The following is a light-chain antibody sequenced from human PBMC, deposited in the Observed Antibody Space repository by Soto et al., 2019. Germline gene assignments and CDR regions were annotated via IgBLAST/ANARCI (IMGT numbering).Light chain of an antibody. CDR2: EGS. CDR3: CSYAGSPWV. Sequence: QSALTQPASVSGSPGQSITISCTGTSSDVGSYNLVSWYQQHPGKAPKLMIYEGSKRPSGVSNRFSGSKSGNTASLTISGLQAEDEADHYCCSYAGSPWVFGGGTKLTVL. J-gene: IGLJ3*02. V-gene: IGLV2-23*01. CDR1: SSDVGSYNL.